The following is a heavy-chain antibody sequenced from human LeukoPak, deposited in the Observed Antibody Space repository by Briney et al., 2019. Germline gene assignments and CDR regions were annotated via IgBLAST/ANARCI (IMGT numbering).Heavy chain of an antibody. CDR1: GGSVSSGGYC. CDR2: IYDRGRT. Sequence: PSETLSLTCAVSGGSVSSGGYCWSWIRQPPGKGLEWIGYIYDRGRTYQNPSLRSRLTISVDTSQNQFSLTLTSVTAADPAVYYCARQVGRGTQIYYMDVWGKGTTVTVSS. J-gene: IGHJ6*03. CDR3: ARQVGRGTQIYYMDV. V-gene: IGHV4-30-4*07. D-gene: IGHD3-16*01.